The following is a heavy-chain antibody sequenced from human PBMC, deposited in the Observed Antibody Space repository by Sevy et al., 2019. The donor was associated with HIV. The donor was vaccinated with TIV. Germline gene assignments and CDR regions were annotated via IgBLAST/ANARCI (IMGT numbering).Heavy chain of an antibody. CDR3: AKFYYYGSGSRRDWFDP. J-gene: IGHJ5*02. Sequence: GGSLRLSCAASGFTFNSYGMHWVRQAPGKGLEWVAFIRYDGSNKYYADSVKGRFTISRDNSKNTLYLQMNSLRAEDTAVYYCAKFYYYGSGSRRDWFDPWGQGTLVTVSS. V-gene: IGHV3-30*02. D-gene: IGHD3-10*01. CDR1: GFTFNSYG. CDR2: IRYDGSNK.